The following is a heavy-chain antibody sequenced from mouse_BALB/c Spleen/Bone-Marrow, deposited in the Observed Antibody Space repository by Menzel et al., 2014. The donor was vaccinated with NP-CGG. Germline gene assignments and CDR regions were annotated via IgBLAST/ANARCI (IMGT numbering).Heavy chain of an antibody. V-gene: IGHV5-2*01. CDR1: EYEFPSHD. D-gene: IGHD1-1*01. CDR2: INSDGGST. J-gene: IGHJ3*01. CDR3: ARQGDYGSSWFAY. Sequence: VQLKQSGGGLVQPGESLKLSCESNEYEFPSHDMPWVRKTPEKRLELVAAINSDGGSTFYPDTMERRFIISRDNTKKTLYLQMSSLRSEDTALYYCARQGDYGSSWFAYWGQGTLVTVSA.